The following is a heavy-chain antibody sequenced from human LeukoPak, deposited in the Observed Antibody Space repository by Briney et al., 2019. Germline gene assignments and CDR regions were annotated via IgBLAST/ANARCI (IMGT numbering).Heavy chain of an antibody. CDR1: GYTFTSYG. CDR3: ARERYSGYDYYYYGMDV. CDR2: ISAYNGNT. D-gene: IGHD5-12*01. J-gene: IGHJ6*02. Sequence: GASVKVSCKASGYTFTSYGISWVRQAPGQGLEWMGWISAYNGNTNYAQKLQGRVTMTTDTSTSTAYMELRSLRSDDTAVYYCARERYSGYDYYYYGMDVWGQGTTVTVSS. V-gene: IGHV1-18*01.